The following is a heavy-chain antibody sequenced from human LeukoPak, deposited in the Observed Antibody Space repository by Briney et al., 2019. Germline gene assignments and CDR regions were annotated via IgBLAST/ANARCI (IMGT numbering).Heavy chain of an antibody. CDR2: ISYDGSNK. J-gene: IGHJ6*04. CDR1: GFTFSNYG. CDR3: ARDLQDYGDFRCVGLCYYYYGMDV. V-gene: IGHV3-30*03. D-gene: IGHD4-17*01. Sequence: AGRSLRLSCAASGFTFSNYGMHWVRQAPGKGLEWVAVISYDGSNKYYADSVKGRFTISRDNSKNTLYLQMNSLRAEDTAVYYCARDLQDYGDFRCVGLCYYYYGMDVWGKGTTVTVSS.